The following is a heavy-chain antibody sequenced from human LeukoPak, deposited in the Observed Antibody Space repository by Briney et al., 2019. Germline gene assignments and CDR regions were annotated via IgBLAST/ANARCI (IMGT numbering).Heavy chain of an antibody. D-gene: IGHD5-24*01. V-gene: IGHV1-46*01. J-gene: IGHJ4*02. CDR3: ATHSPAGYATGYIRRLDY. CDR2: INPGVGST. Sequence: ASVKVTCKASGYGLTDSYMHWVRQAPGQGLEWMGIINPGVGSTTYAQKFQDRVTITRDTSTSTVYMELSSLRSEDTALYYCATHSPAGYATGYIRRLDYWGQGTLVTVSS. CDR1: GYGLTDSY.